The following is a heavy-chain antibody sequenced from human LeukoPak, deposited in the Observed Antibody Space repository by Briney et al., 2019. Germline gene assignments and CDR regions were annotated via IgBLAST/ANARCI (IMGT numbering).Heavy chain of an antibody. D-gene: IGHD1-1*01. CDR1: GFTVSSNH. Sequence: PGGSLRLSCAASGFTVSSNHMSWVRQAPGKGLEWVSVIYSGGSTYYADSVKGRFAISRDNSKNTLYLQMNSLRAEDTAVYYCARYGNWENAFDIWGQGTMVTVSS. V-gene: IGHV3-53*01. J-gene: IGHJ3*02. CDR2: IYSGGST. CDR3: ARYGNWENAFDI.